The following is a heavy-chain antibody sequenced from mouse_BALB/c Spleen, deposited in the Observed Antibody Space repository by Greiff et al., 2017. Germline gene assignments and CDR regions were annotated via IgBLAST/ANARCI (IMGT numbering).Heavy chain of an antibody. D-gene: IGHD2-4*01. V-gene: IGHV3-6*02. J-gene: IGHJ4*01. CDR1: GYSITSGYY. CDR3: ARGARLRGGAMDY. CDR2: ISYDGSN. Sequence: EVQVVESGPGLVKPSQSLSLTCSVTGYSITSGYYWNWIRQFPGNKLEWMGYISYDGSNNYNPSLKNRISITRDTSKNQFFLKLNSVTTEDTATYYCARGARLRGGAMDYWGQGTSVTVSS.